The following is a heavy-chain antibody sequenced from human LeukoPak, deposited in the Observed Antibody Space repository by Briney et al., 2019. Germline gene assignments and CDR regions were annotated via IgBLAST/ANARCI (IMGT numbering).Heavy chain of an antibody. CDR3: ARDLSVISAKGSAFDI. CDR2: IYYSGST. J-gene: IGHJ3*02. V-gene: IGHV4-31*03. D-gene: IGHD4-11*01. Sequence: SETRSLTCTVSGGSLSSGGYYWGWLRQNRGTGLEWIGYIYYSGSTYYNPSLKSRVTISVDTSKNQFSLKLSSVTAADTAVYYCARDLSVISAKGSAFDIWGQGTMVTVSS. CDR1: GGSLSSGGYY.